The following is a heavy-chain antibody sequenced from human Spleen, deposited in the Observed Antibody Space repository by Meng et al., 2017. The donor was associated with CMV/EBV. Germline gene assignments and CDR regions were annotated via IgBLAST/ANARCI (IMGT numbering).Heavy chain of an antibody. V-gene: IGHV3-9*01. J-gene: IGHJ6*02. CDR1: GFTFDDFA. CDR3: VRDDDCSSTSCLTYYYYGMDV. CDR2: ISGNSGFI. D-gene: IGHD2-2*01. Sequence: GGSLRLSCAASGFTFDDFAMHWVRQSPGEGLEWVSGISGNSGFIGYADSVKGRFTISRDNAKNTLYLQMNSLRAEDTAVYYCVRDDDCSSTSCLTYYYYGMDVWGQGTTVTVSS.